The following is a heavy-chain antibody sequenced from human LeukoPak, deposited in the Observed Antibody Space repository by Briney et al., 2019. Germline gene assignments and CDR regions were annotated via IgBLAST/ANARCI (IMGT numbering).Heavy chain of an antibody. CDR3: ARALSSSWYYYGMDV. D-gene: IGHD6-13*01. Sequence: GESLKISCKGSGYSFTSYWIGWVRQMPGKGLEWMGIIYPGDSDTRYSPSFQGQVTISADKSISTAYLQWSSLKASDTAMYYCARALSSSWYYYGMDVWGQGTTVTVSS. V-gene: IGHV5-51*01. J-gene: IGHJ6*02. CDR1: GYSFTSYW. CDR2: IYPGDSDT.